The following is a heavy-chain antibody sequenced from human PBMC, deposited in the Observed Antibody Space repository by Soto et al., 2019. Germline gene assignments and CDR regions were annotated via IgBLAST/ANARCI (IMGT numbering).Heavy chain of an antibody. J-gene: IGHJ5*02. V-gene: IGHV4-59*01. Sequence: SETLSLTCTISNGSIGSYYWTWIRQPPGKGLECIGHIYYSGSTNYNPSLKSRLTLSLDTSKNQFSLKLTSVTAADTAVYYCARVGRLITAAGLLDAWGQGTLVTVS. CDR1: NGSIGSYY. CDR2: IYYSGST. CDR3: ARVGRLITAAGLLDA. D-gene: IGHD6-13*01.